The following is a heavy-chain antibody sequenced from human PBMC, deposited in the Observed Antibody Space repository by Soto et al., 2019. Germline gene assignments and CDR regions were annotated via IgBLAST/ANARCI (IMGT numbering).Heavy chain of an antibody. J-gene: IGHJ6*02. D-gene: IGHD2-2*01. CDR2: ISGSGDRA. CDR1: GFTFRSYA. Sequence: GGSLRLSCAASGFTFRSYAMNWVRQAPGKGPEWVSGISGSGDRAYHANSVKGRFTISRDNAKNSLYLQMNSLRAEDTAVYYCARVDRSTLPAIVVVPAAKEGSYYYYYGMDVWGQGTTVTVSS. CDR3: ARVDRSTLPAIVVVPAAKEGSYYYYYGMDV. V-gene: IGHV3-23*01.